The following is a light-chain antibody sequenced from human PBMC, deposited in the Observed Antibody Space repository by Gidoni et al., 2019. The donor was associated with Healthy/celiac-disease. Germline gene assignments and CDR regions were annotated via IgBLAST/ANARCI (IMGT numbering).Light chain of an antibody. V-gene: IGKV1-27*01. CDR3: QKYNSAPRT. CDR1: QGISNY. CDR2: AAS. Sequence: DIQKTLSPSSLSASVGDRVTSTCRASQGISNYLAWYQQKPGKVHKLLIYAASTWQSGVPARFSGSGSGTDFTLTISSLQPEDVATYYCQKYNSAPRTFGQXTKVEIK. J-gene: IGKJ1*01.